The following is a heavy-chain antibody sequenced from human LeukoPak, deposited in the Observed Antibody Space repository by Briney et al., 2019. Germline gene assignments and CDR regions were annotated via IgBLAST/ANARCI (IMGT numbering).Heavy chain of an antibody. V-gene: IGHV1-18*01. J-gene: IGHJ1*01. D-gene: IGHD3-22*01. CDR2: ISAYNGNT. CDR1: GYTFTSYG. Sequence: ASVKVSFKASGYTFTSYGISWVRQAPGQGLEWMGWISAYNGNTNYAQKLQGRVTMTTDTSTSTAYMELRSLRSDDTAVYYCASLGYSFEYFQHWGQGTLVTVSS. CDR3: ASLGYSFEYFQH.